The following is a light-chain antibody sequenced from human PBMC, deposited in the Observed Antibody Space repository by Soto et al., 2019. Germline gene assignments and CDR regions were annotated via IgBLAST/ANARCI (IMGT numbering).Light chain of an antibody. V-gene: IGKV3-11*01. CDR2: DAS. J-gene: IGKJ1*01. Sequence: IGLTQSPSTLSLSPGDRATLSCRASQSVSSYLAWYQQKPGKAPKLLIYDASNMATGVPARFSGSGSGTDFTLTISSLEPEDFAVYYCQQRSNWPRTFGQGTKVEIK. CDR1: QSVSSY. CDR3: QQRSNWPRT.